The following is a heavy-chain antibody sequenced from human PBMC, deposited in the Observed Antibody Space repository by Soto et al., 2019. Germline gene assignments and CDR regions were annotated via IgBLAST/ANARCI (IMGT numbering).Heavy chain of an antibody. J-gene: IGHJ4*02. D-gene: IGHD3-16*01. CDR2: IIPFFGRA. Sequence: QVQLVQSGAEVKKTGSSVKVSCKTSGGTFSTFGISWVRQAPGQGLEWMGGIIPFFGRAEYLQKFEDRITITADESTNTVYMDLRSLTSEYTAIYYCARTAPMDAGDKYYYDFWGQGALVTVSS. CDR3: ARTAPMDAGDKYYYDF. CDR1: GGTFSTFG. V-gene: IGHV1-69*01.